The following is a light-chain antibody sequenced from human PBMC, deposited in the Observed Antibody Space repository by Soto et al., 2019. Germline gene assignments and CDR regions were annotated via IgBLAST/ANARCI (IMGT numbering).Light chain of an antibody. V-gene: IGKV1-33*01. Sequence: IRMTQSPPSLSVSVGDRVTITCQASQDISNYLHWFQQKPGKAPQLLIFDVSNLQTGVPSRFSGGGSGTDFALTISSLEPEDIATYYCQQYDSLPLTFGQGTRLEI. CDR3: QQYDSLPLT. CDR2: DVS. J-gene: IGKJ5*01. CDR1: QDISNY.